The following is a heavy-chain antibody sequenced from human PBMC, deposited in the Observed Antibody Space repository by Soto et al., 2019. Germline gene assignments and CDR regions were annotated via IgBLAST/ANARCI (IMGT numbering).Heavy chain of an antibody. CDR3: AKNLALYYGYLDV. D-gene: IGHD3-3*02. J-gene: IGHJ6*03. CDR2: MSGSGGST. CDR1: GFTFSRYA. Sequence: EVQLLESGGGLVQPGGSLRLSCAASGFTFSRYAMSWVRQAPGKGLEWVSAMSGSGGSTYYADSVKGRFTISRDNSKNTLYLQMNSLRAEDTAVYYCAKNLALYYGYLDVWGKGTTVTVSS. V-gene: IGHV3-23*01.